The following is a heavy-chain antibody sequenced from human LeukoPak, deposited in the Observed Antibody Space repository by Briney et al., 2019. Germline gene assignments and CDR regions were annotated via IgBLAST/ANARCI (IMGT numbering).Heavy chain of an antibody. Sequence: GGSLRLSCAASGFTFSSYAMSWVRQAPGKGLEWVAVIWYDGSNKYYPDSVQGRFTISRDNSKNTLYLQVNSLRAEDTAVYYCARDRSMSGWYIDLWGRGTLVTVSS. J-gene: IGHJ2*01. V-gene: IGHV3-33*08. CDR3: ARDRSMSGWYIDL. D-gene: IGHD2/OR15-2a*01. CDR1: GFTFSSYA. CDR2: IWYDGSNK.